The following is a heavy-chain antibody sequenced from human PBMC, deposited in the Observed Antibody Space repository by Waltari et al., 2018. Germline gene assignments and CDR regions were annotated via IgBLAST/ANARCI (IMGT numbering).Heavy chain of an antibody. J-gene: IGHJ4*02. D-gene: IGHD3-22*01. CDR2: IYYSGST. CDR3: ARESSGSGY. V-gene: IGHV4-39*07. CDR1: GGSISRSRYY. Sequence: QLQLQESGPGLVKPSETLSLTCTLSGGSISRSRYYWGWIRQPPGKGLEWIGSIYYSGSTYYNPSLKSRVTISVDTSKNQFSLKLSSVTAADTAVYYCARESSGSGYWGQGTLVTVSS.